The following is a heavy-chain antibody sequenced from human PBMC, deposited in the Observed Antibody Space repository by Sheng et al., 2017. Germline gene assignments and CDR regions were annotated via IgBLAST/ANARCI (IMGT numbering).Heavy chain of an antibody. CDR3: ALYCSGGSCYSDYFDY. D-gene: IGHD2-15*01. CDR2: INPNSGGT. CDR1: GYTFTGYY. V-gene: IGHV1-2*02. J-gene: IGHJ4*02. Sequence: QVQLVQSGAEVKKPGASVKVSCKASGYTFTGYYMHWVRQAPGQGLEWMGWINPNSGGTNYAQKFQGRVTMTRDTSISTAYMELSRLRSDDTAVYYCALYCSGGSCYSDYFDYWGQGTLVTVSS.